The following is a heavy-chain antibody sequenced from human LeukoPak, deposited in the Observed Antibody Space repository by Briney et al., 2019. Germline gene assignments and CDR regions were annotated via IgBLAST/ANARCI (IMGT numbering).Heavy chain of an antibody. CDR3: AGGRINMIVVGFDF. J-gene: IGHJ4*03. CDR2: ISSSGSTI. Sequence: GGSLRLSCAASGFTFSDYYMSWIRQAPGKGLGWVSYISSSGSTIYYADSVKGRVTISRDNAKNSRYLQMNSLRAEDTAVYYRAGGRINMIVVGFDFWGQGTPVTVSS. V-gene: IGHV3-11*01. CDR1: GFTFSDYY. D-gene: IGHD3-22*01.